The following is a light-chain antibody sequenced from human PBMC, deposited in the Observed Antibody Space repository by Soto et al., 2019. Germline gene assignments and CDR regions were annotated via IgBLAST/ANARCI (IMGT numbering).Light chain of an antibody. V-gene: IGKV3-20*01. Sequence: EIVLTQSPGTLSLSPGERATLSCRASQNIVTNLAWYQQKPGQAPRLLIYGASIRATGIPDRFSGSGSETDFTLTISRLEPEDFALYYCQQYGSSAPITFGQGARLEIK. CDR2: GAS. J-gene: IGKJ5*01. CDR3: QQYGSSAPIT. CDR1: QNIVTN.